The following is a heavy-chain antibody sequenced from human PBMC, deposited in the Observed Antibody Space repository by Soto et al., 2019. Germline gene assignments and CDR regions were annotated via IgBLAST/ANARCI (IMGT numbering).Heavy chain of an antibody. CDR2: ISYDGSNK. D-gene: IGHD3-9*01. CDR3: ANGGGVYYDILTGPLPFDY. J-gene: IGHJ4*02. CDR1: GFTFSSYG. V-gene: IGHV3-30*18. Sequence: GGSLRLSCAASGFTFSSYGMHWVRQAPGKGLEWVAVISYDGSNKYYADSVKGRFTISRDNSKNTLYLQMNSLRAEDTAVYYPANGGGVYYDILTGPLPFDYWGQGTLVTVSS.